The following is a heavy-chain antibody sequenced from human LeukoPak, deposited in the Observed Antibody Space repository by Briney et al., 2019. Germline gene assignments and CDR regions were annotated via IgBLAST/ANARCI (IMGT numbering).Heavy chain of an antibody. Sequence: SETLSLTCTVSGGSISSYYWSWIRQPPGKGLEWIGYIHYRGSTNYNPSLKSRVTMSVDTSKNQFSLKLNSVTAADTAVYHCARRAVTGIPYYFDYWGQGTLVTVSS. CDR1: GGSISSYY. CDR2: IHYRGST. CDR3: ARRAVTGIPYYFDY. D-gene: IGHD2-21*02. J-gene: IGHJ4*02. V-gene: IGHV4-59*08.